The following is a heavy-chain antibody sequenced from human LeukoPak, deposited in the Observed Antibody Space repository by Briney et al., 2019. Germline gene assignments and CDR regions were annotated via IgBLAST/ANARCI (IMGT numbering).Heavy chain of an antibody. CDR2: IYYSGST. V-gene: IGHV4-39*01. Sequence: VKPSETLSLTCTVSGGSISSSSYYWGWIRQPPGKGLEWIGSIYYSGSTYYNPSLKSRVTISVDTSKNQFSLKLSSVTAADTAVYYCAAYPRYDYVWGSYRPNGYWGQGTLVTVSS. CDR1: GGSISSSSYY. CDR3: AAYPRYDYVWGSYRPNGY. D-gene: IGHD3-16*02. J-gene: IGHJ4*02.